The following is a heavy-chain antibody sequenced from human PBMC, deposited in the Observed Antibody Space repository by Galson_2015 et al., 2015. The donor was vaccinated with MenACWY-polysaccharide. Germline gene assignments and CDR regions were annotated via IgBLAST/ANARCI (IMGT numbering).Heavy chain of an antibody. V-gene: IGHV5-51*01. D-gene: IGHD3-22*01. Sequence: QSGAEVKKPGESLKNSCKGSGYNFSTYWIAWVRQKPGKGLEWMGIVYPDDSDTKYSPSFQGRVIMSGDKSISTAYLQWSSLEASDTAIYYCARLWLRRLDGDGFDIWGQGTMVIVSS. CDR2: VYPDDSDT. CDR1: GYNFSTYW. J-gene: IGHJ3*02. CDR3: ARLWLRRLDGDGFDI.